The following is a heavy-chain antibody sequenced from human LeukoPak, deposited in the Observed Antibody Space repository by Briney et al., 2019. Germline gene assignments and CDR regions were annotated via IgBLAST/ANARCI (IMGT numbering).Heavy chain of an antibody. D-gene: IGHD2-15*01. Sequence: SETLSLTCTVSGGSFNSSSFFWGWIRQPPGKGLEWIGSIYLSGSTLYNPSLKSRLIMSVDTSRNQFSLKLTSVTAADTAMYYCARQTVLPATHFDFWGQGTLVTVS. V-gene: IGHV4-39*01. J-gene: IGHJ4*02. CDR3: ARQTVLPATHFDF. CDR2: IYLSGST. CDR1: GGSFNSSSFF.